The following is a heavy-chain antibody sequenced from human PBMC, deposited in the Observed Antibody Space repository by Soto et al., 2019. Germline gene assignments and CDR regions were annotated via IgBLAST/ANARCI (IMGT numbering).Heavy chain of an antibody. CDR2: ISPYTGNT. D-gene: IGHD3-16*01. CDR3: VMVDNYVTPTPQDV. Sequence: QVQLVQSGDEMKKPGASVKVSCKASGYIFVNYGIAWVRQAPGQGLEWMGWISPYTGNTHSATKVQGRLTMTTDTSTRTAYMDLGSLTSDDTAVYYCVMVDNYVTPTPQDVWGQGTTVTVSS. V-gene: IGHV1-18*01. CDR1: GYIFVNYG. J-gene: IGHJ6*02.